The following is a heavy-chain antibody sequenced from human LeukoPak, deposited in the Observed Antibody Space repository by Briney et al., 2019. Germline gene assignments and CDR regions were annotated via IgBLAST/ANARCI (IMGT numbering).Heavy chain of an antibody. D-gene: IGHD7-27*01. CDR3: ANPWGPGWYFDL. CDR2: ISTSGDST. V-gene: IGHV3-23*01. J-gene: IGHJ2*01. CDR1: GFTFSNHA. Sequence: GGSLRLSCEASGFTFSNHAMAWVRQVPGQGLEWVSLISTSGDSTYYADSVKGRFTISRDNSKNTLYLQMNGLRAGDTALYYCANPWGPGWYFDLWGRGTLVTVSS.